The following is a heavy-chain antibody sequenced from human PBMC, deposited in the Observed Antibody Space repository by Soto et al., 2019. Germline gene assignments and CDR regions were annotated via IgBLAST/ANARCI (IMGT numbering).Heavy chain of an antibody. CDR1: GGSISSSSYY. CDR3: ASHSSGWYVGYYYGMDV. V-gene: IGHV4-39*01. J-gene: IGHJ6*02. D-gene: IGHD6-13*01. CDR2: IYYSGST. Sequence: QLQLQESGPGLVKPSETLSLTCTVSGGSISSSSYYWGWISQPPGKGLEWIGCIYYSGSTYYNPSLKIRVTISVDTAKRQFSLQMRVVTAADAAVYSCASHSSGWYVGYYYGMDVWGQGTTVTVSS.